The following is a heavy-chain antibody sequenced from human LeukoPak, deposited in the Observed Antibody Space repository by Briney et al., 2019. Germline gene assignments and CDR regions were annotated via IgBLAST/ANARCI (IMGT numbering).Heavy chain of an antibody. CDR3: ARDSSEDFYDSSGYYSFDF. J-gene: IGHJ4*02. D-gene: IGHD3-22*01. CDR2: ISAYNGNT. CDR1: GYTFTSYG. V-gene: IGHV1-18*01. Sequence: ASAKVSCKASGYTFTSYGISWVRQAPGQGLEWMGWISAYNGNTNYAQKVQGRVTMTTDTSTSTAYMELRSLRSDDTAVFYCARDSSEDFYDSSGYYSFDFWGQGTLVTVSS.